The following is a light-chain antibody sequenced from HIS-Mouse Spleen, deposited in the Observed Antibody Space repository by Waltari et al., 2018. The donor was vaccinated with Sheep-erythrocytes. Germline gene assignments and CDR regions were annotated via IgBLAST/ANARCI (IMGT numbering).Light chain of an antibody. V-gene: IGLV2-11*01. CDR1: SRYVGGYNH. CDR3: CSYAGSYNHV. J-gene: IGLJ1*01. CDR2: DVS. Sequence: QSALPQPASVSGSPGQSVTISCTRTSRYVGGYNHVSWYQQHPGKAPKPMIYDVSKRPSGVPDRFSGSKSGNTASLTISGLQAEDEADYYCCSYAGSYNHVFATGTKVTVL.